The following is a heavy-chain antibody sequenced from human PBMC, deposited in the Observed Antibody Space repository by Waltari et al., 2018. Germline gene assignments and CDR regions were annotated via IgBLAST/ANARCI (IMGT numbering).Heavy chain of an antibody. CDR3: ARRRARNWNTVDY. CDR2: INHSGST. J-gene: IGHJ4*02. CDR1: GGSFSGYY. Sequence: QVQLQQWGAGLLKPSETLSLTCAVYGGSFSGYYWSWIRQPPGKGLEWIGEINHSGSTNYNTSLKSRVTISVDTSKNQFSLKLSSVTAADTAVYYCARRRARNWNTVDYWGQGTLVTVSS. V-gene: IGHV4-34*01. D-gene: IGHD1-1*01.